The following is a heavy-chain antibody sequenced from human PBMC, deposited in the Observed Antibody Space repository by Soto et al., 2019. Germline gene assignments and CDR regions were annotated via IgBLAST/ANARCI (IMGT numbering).Heavy chain of an antibody. J-gene: IGHJ4*02. V-gene: IGHV4-61*01. CDR3: ARARYDSSGYYYFDY. CDR1: GGSVNTAPYH. Sequence: SETLSLTCTVSGGSVNTAPYHWSWIRQPPGKGLEWIGYIYYSGSSNYNPSLKSRVTIPLDTSKNQFSLRLRSVTAADTAVYYCARARYDSSGYYYFDYWGQGTLVTVSS. CDR2: IYYSGSS. D-gene: IGHD3-22*01.